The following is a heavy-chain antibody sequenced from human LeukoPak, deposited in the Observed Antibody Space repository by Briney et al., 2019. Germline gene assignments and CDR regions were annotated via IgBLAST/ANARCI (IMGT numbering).Heavy chain of an antibody. V-gene: IGHV1-2*02. CDR1: GYTFTGYY. CDR2: IYTSSGGR. J-gene: IGHJ6*03. D-gene: IGHD4-17*01. Sequence: SAVKVSCKGSGYTFTGYYMHWVRQAPGQGLEWMGWIYTSSGGRNYAQEVQGRVTMTRDRDISTAYMELRRLRSDDTAVYYCARDAVTTDYYYYMDVWGKGTTVTVSS. CDR3: ARDAVTTDYYYYMDV.